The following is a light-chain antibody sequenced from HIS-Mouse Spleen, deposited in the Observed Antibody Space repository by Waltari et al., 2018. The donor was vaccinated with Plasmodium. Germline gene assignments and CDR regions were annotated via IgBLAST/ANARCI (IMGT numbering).Light chain of an antibody. V-gene: IGLV2-11*01. CDR1: SSDVGGYNY. CDR3: CSYAGSYTWV. Sequence: QSALTQPRSVSGSPGQSVPISCTGTSSDVGGYNYVSWYQQHPAKAPKLMIYDVSKRPSGVPDRFSGSKSGNTASLTISGLQAEDEADYYCCSYAGSYTWVFGGGTKLAVL. CDR2: DVS. J-gene: IGLJ2*01.